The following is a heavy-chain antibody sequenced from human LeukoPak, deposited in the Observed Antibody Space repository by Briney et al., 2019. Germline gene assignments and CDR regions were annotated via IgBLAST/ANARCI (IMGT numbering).Heavy chain of an antibody. Sequence: SETLSLTCTVSGGSVNSGTYYWNWIRQPPGKGLEWIGYIYYSGSTNYNPSLKSRVTISVDTSKNQFSLKLSSATAADTAVYYCARDRVRGNSNPYFDYWGQGTLVTVSS. CDR2: IYYSGST. J-gene: IGHJ4*02. CDR1: GGSVNSGTYY. D-gene: IGHD4-11*01. CDR3: ARDRVRGNSNPYFDY. V-gene: IGHV4-61*01.